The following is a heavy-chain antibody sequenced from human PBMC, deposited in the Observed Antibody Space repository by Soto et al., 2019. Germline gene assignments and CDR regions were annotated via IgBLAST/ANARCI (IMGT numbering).Heavy chain of an antibody. Sequence: GGSLRLSCAASGFTFSTYAMAWVRQAPGKGLEWVSGVSASGLNTDYADPVKGRFYISRDNSKNTVSLHMNSLRAEDTAVYYCASSTGSGWYPNWFDPWGQGTLVTVSS. CDR1: GFTFSTYA. J-gene: IGHJ5*02. CDR2: VSASGLNT. CDR3: ASSTGSGWYPNWFDP. V-gene: IGHV3-23*01. D-gene: IGHD6-19*01.